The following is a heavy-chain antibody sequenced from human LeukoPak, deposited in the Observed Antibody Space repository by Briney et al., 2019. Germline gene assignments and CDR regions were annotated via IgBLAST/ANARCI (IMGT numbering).Heavy chain of an antibody. CDR1: GFTFSTYW. J-gene: IGHJ4*02. Sequence: PGGSLRLSCAASGFTFSTYWVSWVRQAPGKGLEWVANIKQDGSEKYVDSVKGRFTISRDNAKNSLYLQMNSLRAEDTAMYYCARDSAGNDYWGQGTLVTVSS. D-gene: IGHD6-13*01. V-gene: IGHV3-7*01. CDR3: ARDSAGNDY. CDR2: IKQDGSEK.